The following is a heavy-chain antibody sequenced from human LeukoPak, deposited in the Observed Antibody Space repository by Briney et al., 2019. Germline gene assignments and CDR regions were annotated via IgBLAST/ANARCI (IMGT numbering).Heavy chain of an antibody. V-gene: IGHV3-53*01. CDR2: VYSDDIR. CDR1: GVAVSSSY. D-gene: IGHD2-8*01. CDR3: ARGSTAVVLMVYAVGGAAFDI. J-gene: IGHJ3*02. Sequence: GGSLRLFCAASGVAVSSSYMSWVRQAPGKGLEWVSIVYSDDIRYYVDSVKGRFSISRDTSRNTSNLQMNSLRADDTAVYYCARGSTAVVLMVYAVGGAAFDIWGQGTMVTGSS.